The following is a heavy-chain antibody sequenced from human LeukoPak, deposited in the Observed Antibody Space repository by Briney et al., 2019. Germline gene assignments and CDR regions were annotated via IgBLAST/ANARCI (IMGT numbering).Heavy chain of an antibody. CDR3: SSWDINSAVEGWFDP. V-gene: IGHV4-39*01. CDR1: GGSINISDYY. CDR2: MHYSGST. Sequence: SETLSLTCTVSGGSINISDYYWGWIRQPPGKGLEWIGSMHYSGSTYYNPSLKSRVTISVDTSKNQCSLELSSVTAADTAVYYCSSWDINSAVEGWFDPWGQGTLVTVSS. D-gene: IGHD2-15*01. J-gene: IGHJ5*02.